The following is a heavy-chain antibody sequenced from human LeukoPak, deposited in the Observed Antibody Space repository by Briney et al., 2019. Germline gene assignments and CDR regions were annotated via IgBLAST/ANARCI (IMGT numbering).Heavy chain of an antibody. V-gene: IGHV4-38-2*01. CDR3: ARAGAYCGGDCPDAFDI. CDR1: GYSISSGYY. CDR2: IYHSGST. J-gene: IGHJ3*02. Sequence: PSETLSLTCAVSGYSISSGYYWGWIRQPPGKGLEWIGSIYHSGSTYYNPSLKSRVTISVDTSRNQFSLKLSSVTAADTAVYYCARAGAYCGGDCPDAFDIWGQGTMVTVSS. D-gene: IGHD2-21*01.